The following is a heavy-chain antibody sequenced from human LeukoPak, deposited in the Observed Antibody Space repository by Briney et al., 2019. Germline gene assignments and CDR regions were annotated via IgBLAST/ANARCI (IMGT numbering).Heavy chain of an antibody. V-gene: IGHV4-61*05. CDR2: IYYSGST. CDR1: GVSINSNTYY. Sequence: PSETLSLTCTVSGVSINSNTYYWSWIRQPPGKGLEWIGYIYYSGSTNYNPSLKSRVTISVDTSKNQFSLKLSSVTAADTAVYYCARGITGTTSTGAFDIWGQGTMVTVSS. D-gene: IGHD1-7*01. J-gene: IGHJ3*02. CDR3: ARGITGTTSTGAFDI.